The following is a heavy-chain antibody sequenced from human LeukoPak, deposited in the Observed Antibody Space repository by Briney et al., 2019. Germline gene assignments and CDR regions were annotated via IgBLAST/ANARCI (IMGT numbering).Heavy chain of an antibody. J-gene: IGHJ4*02. CDR3: AKGPYTAMDHFDY. Sequence: PGGSLRLSCAASGFTFSSYTMNWVRQAPGKGLEWVSHINTNIRITAYADSVKGRFTISRDNAKNSLYLQMNSLRDEDTAVYYCAKGPYTAMDHFDYWGQGTLVTVSS. D-gene: IGHD5-18*01. CDR2: INTNIRIT. CDR1: GFTFSSYT. V-gene: IGHV3-48*02.